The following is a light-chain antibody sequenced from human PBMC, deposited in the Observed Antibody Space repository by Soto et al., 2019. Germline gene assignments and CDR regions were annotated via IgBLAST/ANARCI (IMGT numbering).Light chain of an antibody. V-gene: IGKV3-20*01. CDR1: QSVGSNY. CDR3: QQYGYSPIT. CDR2: GAS. Sequence: EFVLTQSPGTLSLSPGERATLSCRASQSVGSNYLAWSQQKPGQAPRLLIYGASSRATGIADRFSGSGSGTDFTLTISRLEPEDFALYYCQQYGYSPITFGQGTRLETK. J-gene: IGKJ5*01.